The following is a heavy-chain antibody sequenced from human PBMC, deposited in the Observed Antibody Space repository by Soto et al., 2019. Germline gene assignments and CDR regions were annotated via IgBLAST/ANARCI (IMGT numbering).Heavy chain of an antibody. J-gene: IGHJ6*03. CDR2: INHSGST. Sequence: PSETLSLTCAVYGGSFSGYYWSWIRQPPGKGLEWIGEINHSGSTNYNPSLKSRVTISVDTSKNQFSLKLSSVTAADTAVYYCARDPLYYGSETYYMDVWGKGTTVTVSS. CDR1: GGSFSGYY. V-gene: IGHV4-34*01. CDR3: ARDPLYYGSETYYMDV. D-gene: IGHD3-10*01.